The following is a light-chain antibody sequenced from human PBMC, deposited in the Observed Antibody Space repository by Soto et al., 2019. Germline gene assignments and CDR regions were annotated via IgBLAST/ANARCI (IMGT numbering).Light chain of an antibody. Sequence: EIVLTQSPGTLSLSPGERATRSCRASQSVSSTYLTWYQQKPGQAPRLLIYEASRRATGIPDRFSGSGSGTDFSLTISRLEPEDFAVYYCQHYDSLRWTFGLGTKVDI. J-gene: IGKJ1*01. V-gene: IGKV3-20*01. CDR1: QSVSSTY. CDR3: QHYDSLRWT. CDR2: EAS.